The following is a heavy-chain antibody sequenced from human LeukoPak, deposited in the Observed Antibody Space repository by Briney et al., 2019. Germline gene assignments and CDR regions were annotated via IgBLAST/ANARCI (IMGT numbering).Heavy chain of an antibody. D-gene: IGHD2-2*01. V-gene: IGHV1-8*03. CDR1: GYTFTSYG. Sequence: VASVKVSCKASGYTFTSYGINWVRQATGQGLEWMGWMNPNSGNTGYAQKFQGRVTITRNTSISTAYMELSSLRSEDTAVYYCARGLRYCSSTSCSYYFDYWGQGTLVTVSS. J-gene: IGHJ4*02. CDR3: ARGLRYCSSTSCSYYFDY. CDR2: MNPNSGNT.